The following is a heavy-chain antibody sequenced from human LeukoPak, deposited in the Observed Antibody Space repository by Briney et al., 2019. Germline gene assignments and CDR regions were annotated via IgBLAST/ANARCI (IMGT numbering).Heavy chain of an antibody. CDR3: TRLSGDNWNYGGNFDS. CDR1: GFTFSSYH. CDR2: IGSSGSYI. D-gene: IGHD1-7*01. V-gene: IGHV3-21*04. Sequence: GGSLRLSCEVSGFTFSSYHMNWVRQAPGKGLEWVSSIGSSGSYIYYADSLTGRFTISRDNAKNSLYLQMNSLKTEDTAVYYCTRLSGDNWNYGGNFDSWGQGTLVTVSS. J-gene: IGHJ4*02.